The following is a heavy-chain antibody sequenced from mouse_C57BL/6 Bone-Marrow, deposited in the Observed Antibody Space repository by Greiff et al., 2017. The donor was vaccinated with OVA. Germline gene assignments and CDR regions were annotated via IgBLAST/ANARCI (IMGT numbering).Heavy chain of an antibody. CDR2: INPSNGGT. CDR3: ARVGLLRYLCDY. CDR1: GYTFTSYW. V-gene: IGHV1-53*01. D-gene: IGHD1-1*01. Sequence: VQLKQPGTELVKPGASVKLSCKASGYTFTSYWMHWVKQRPGQGLEWIGNINPSNGGTNYNEKFKSKATLTVDKSSSTAYMQLSSLTSEDSAVYYCARVGLLRYLCDYWGQGTTLTVSS. J-gene: IGHJ2*01.